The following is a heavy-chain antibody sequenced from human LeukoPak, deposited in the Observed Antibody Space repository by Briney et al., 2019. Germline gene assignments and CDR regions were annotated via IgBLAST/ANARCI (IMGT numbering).Heavy chain of an antibody. CDR3: ARGAFGVASRQYFDY. J-gene: IGHJ4*02. V-gene: IGHV1-18*01. D-gene: IGHD3-3*01. CDR2: ISAYNGST. Sequence: ASVKVSCKASGYTFTSYGISWVRQAPGQGLQWMGWISAYNGSTNYAQKLQGRVTMTTDTSTSTAYMELRSLRSDDTAVYYCARGAFGVASRQYFDYWGQGTLVTVSS. CDR1: GYTFTSYG.